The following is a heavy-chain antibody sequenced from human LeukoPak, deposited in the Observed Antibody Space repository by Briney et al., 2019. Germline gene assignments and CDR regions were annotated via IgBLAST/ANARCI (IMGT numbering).Heavy chain of an antibody. J-gene: IGHJ5*02. CDR3: ASAITGSNNWFDP. D-gene: IGHD1-14*01. CDR1: GFTVSSNY. Sequence: GGSLRLSCAVSGFTVSSNYRTWVRQAPGKGLECVSVIYSGGSTYYADSVKGRFTISRDNSKNTLYLQMNSLRAEDTAVYYCASAITGSNNWFDPWGHGTLGTVSS. V-gene: IGHV3-66*02. CDR2: IYSGGST.